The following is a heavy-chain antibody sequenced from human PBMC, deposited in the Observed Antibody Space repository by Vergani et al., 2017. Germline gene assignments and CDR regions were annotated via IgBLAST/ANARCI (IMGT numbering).Heavy chain of an antibody. Sequence: QVHLVQSGAEVQKPGASVTVSCKASGYLLTDFYIQWVRQAPGQGLEWMGWINPRSGDTTAAQRFQGRVTMTRDASTSTADMTLTRLTSDDTAVYYCARGNFLDFWRQGTLITVSS. J-gene: IGHJ4*02. CDR3: ARGNFLDF. CDR2: INPRSGDT. V-gene: IGHV1-2*02. CDR1: GYLLTDFY. D-gene: IGHD2/OR15-2a*01.